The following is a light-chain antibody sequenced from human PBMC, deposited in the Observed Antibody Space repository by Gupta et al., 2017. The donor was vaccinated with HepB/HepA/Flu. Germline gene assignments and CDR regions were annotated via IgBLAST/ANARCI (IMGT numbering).Light chain of an antibody. Sequence: HSVLTHPPSVSGAPVHRVTISCTRSSSNIGAGYEVHWYQQLPGTAPPLLIFGNINRPSAVPARCFCATNCDYAAPVTAARHDEDDADDYCWYSDSSISACVVFGGGTKLTVL. V-gene: IGLV1-40*01. CDR3: WYSDSSISACVV. CDR1: SSNIGAGYE. J-gene: IGLJ2*01. CDR2: GNI.